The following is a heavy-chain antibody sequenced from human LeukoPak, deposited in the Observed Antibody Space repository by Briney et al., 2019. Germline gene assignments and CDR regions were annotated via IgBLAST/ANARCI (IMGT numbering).Heavy chain of an antibody. CDR3: ARGPYSYDSSGAFDI. V-gene: IGHV4-39*07. J-gene: IGHJ3*02. Sequence: SETLSLTCTVSGGSISTSSYYWGWVRQPPGKGLEWIGNIFYSGSTYYSPSLKSRVTISLDTSRNQFSLKLNSVTAADTAVYYCARGPYSYDSSGAFDIWGQGTMVTVSS. D-gene: IGHD3-22*01. CDR2: IFYSGST. CDR1: GGSISTSSYY.